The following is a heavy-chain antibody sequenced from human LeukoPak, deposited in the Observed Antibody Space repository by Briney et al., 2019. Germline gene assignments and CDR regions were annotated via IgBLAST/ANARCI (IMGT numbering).Heavy chain of an antibody. CDR3: ARLLWGDFNYYYGMDV. J-gene: IGHJ6*02. D-gene: IGHD3-10*01. CDR2: IYYSGST. CDR1: GGSISSYY. Sequence: SETLSLTCTVSGGSISSYYWSWIRQPPGKGLEWIGYIYYSGSTNYNPSLKSRVTISVDTSKNQFSVNLSSVTAADTAVYYCARLLWGDFNYYYGMDVWGQGTTVTVSS. V-gene: IGHV4-59*08.